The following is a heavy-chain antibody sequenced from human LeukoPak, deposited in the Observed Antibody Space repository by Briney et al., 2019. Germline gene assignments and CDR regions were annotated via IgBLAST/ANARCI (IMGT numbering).Heavy chain of an antibody. CDR3: AFPTWTRAGYYFDY. J-gene: IGHJ4*02. CDR1: GGTFSSYA. D-gene: IGHD2-2*01. CDR2: IIPVFGTA. V-gene: IGHV1-69*06. Sequence: SVKVSCKASGGTFSSYAINWVRQAPGQGLEWMGGIIPVFGTANYAQKFQGRVTMTEDTSTDTAYMELSSLRSEDTAVYYCAFPTWTRAGYYFDYWGQGTLVTVS.